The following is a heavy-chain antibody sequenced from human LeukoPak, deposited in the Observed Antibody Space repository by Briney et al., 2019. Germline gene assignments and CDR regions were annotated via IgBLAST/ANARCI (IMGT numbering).Heavy chain of an antibody. CDR3: ARHIGLPDAFDI. Sequence: SETLSLTCTVSGGSISSSSYYWGWIRQPPGKGLEWTGSIYYSGSTYYNPSLKSRVTISVDTSKNQFSLKLSSVTAADTAVYYCARHIGLPDAFDIWGQGTMVTVSS. J-gene: IGHJ3*02. CDR1: GGSISSSSYY. CDR2: IYYSGST. D-gene: IGHD2-15*01. V-gene: IGHV4-39*01.